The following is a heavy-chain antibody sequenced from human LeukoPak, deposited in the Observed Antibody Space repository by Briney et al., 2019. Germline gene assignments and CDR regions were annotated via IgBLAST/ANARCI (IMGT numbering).Heavy chain of an antibody. CDR1: GFTFSSYA. V-gene: IGHV3-7*03. CDR3: AREQRTFDY. D-gene: IGHD5-24*01. CDR2: IKPDGGEQ. Sequence: GGSLRLSCAASGFTFSSYAMSWVRQAPGKGLEWVANIKPDGGEQYYVDSVKGRFTISRDNADNSLYLQLSSLRAEDTAVYYCAREQRTFDYWGQGILVTVSS. J-gene: IGHJ4*02.